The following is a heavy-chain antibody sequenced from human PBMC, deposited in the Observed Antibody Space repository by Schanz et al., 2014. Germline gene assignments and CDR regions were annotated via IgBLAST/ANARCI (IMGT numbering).Heavy chain of an antibody. J-gene: IGHJ4*02. CDR2: INPTGGST. D-gene: IGHD5-12*01. CDR3: ARAAYGGYTSTPLRY. Sequence: QVHLVQSGGEVKKPGASVKVSCKASGYTFISYFIHWVRQAPGQGLEWMGIINPTGGSTSYAQRFQGRVTVTRDTSTSTVYMELSSLRSEDTAVYYCARAAYGGYTSTPLRYWGQGTLVTVSS. CDR1: GYTFISYF. V-gene: IGHV1-46*01.